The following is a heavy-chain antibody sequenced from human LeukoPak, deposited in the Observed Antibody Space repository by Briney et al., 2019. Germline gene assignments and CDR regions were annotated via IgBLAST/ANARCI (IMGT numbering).Heavy chain of an antibody. V-gene: IGHV4-38-2*02. CDR2: IYHRGNA. J-gene: IGHJ6*04. CDR1: GYSISSGCH. D-gene: IGHD7-27*01. Sequence: PSETLSLTCAVSGYSISSGCHWAWIRQPPGKGPELLGSIYHRGNAYYNPSLTSRVTISLDTSKNQFSLKLSSVTAADTALYYCARDLGYYRMDVWGKGTTVTVSS. CDR3: ARDLGYYRMDV.